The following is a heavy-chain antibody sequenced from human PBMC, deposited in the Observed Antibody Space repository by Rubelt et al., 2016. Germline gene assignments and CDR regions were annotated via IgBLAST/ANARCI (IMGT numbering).Heavy chain of an antibody. D-gene: IGHD3-3*01. Sequence: QVQLQESGPGLVKPSETLSLTCTVSGGSISSYYWSWIRQPPGKGLAWIGYIYYSGSTNYNPSLKSRVTISLDTSKNQFSLKLSSVTAADTAVYYCAGGITIFGVASGYFDYWGQGTLVTVSS. CDR3: AGGITIFGVASGYFDY. CDR2: IYYSGST. CDR1: GGSISSYY. V-gene: IGHV4-59*01. J-gene: IGHJ4*02.